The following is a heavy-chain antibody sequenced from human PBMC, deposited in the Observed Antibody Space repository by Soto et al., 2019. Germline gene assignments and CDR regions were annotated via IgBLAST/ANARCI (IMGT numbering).Heavy chain of an antibody. Sequence: GGSLRLSCAASGFTFSSYSMNWVRQAPGKGLEWVSYISSSSSTIYYADSVKGRFTISRDNAKNSLYLQMNSLRDEDTAVYYCARDPSGLYYYDSSGYYPSWFDPWGQGTLVTVSS. V-gene: IGHV3-48*02. CDR3: ARDPSGLYYYDSSGYYPSWFDP. D-gene: IGHD3-22*01. CDR2: ISSSSSTI. CDR1: GFTFSSYS. J-gene: IGHJ5*02.